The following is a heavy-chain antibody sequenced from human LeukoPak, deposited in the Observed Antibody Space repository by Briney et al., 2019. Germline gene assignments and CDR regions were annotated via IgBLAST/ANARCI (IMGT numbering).Heavy chain of an antibody. V-gene: IGHV4-59*01. CDR2: IYYSGST. CDR3: ARTTEGYCRGRSCYSYYYYMDV. J-gene: IGHJ6*03. D-gene: IGHD2-15*01. CDR1: GGSISSYY. Sequence: SETLSLTCTLSGGSISSYYWSWIRQPPGKGLEWIGYIYYSGSTYYNPSLKSRVTISVDTSKNQFSLKLSSVTAADTAVYYCARTTEGYCRGRSCYSYYYYMDVWGKGTTVTVSS.